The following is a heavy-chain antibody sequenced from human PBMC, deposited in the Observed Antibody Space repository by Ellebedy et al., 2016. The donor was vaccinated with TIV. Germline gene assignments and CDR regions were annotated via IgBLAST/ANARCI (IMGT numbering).Heavy chain of an antibody. D-gene: IGHD3-22*01. CDR2: IYSGDST. J-gene: IGHJ4*02. V-gene: IGHV3-66*01. Sequence: GESLKISCAASGFTVSNNYMNWVRQAPGKGLEWVSVIYSGDSTDYADSVKGRFTISRDSSKNTLYLQMNSLRAEDMAVYYCTRDPGPHYYDSSGPHDYWGQGTLVIVSS. CDR3: TRDPGPHYYDSSGPHDY. CDR1: GFTVSNNY.